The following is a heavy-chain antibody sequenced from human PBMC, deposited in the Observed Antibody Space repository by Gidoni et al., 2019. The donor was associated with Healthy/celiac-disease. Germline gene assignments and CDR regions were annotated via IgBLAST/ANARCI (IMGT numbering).Heavy chain of an antibody. D-gene: IGHD3-10*01. J-gene: IGHJ4*02. Sequence: EVQLVESGGGVVRPGGSLRLSCAASGFTFDDYGMSWVRQAPGKGLGWVSGINWNGGSTGYADSVKGRFTISRDNAKNSLYLQMNSLRAEDTALYYCARGQSEGYYGSGSYSPIDYWGQGTLVTVSS. CDR3: ARGQSEGYYGSGSYSPIDY. CDR2: INWNGGST. V-gene: IGHV3-20*04. CDR1: GFTFDDYG.